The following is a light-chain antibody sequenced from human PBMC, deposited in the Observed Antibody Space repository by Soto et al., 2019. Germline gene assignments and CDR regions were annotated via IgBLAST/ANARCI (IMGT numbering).Light chain of an antibody. Sequence: EIVLTQSPGTLSLSPGERATLSCRASQSVSSTYLAWYQQKPGQAPRLLIYGASSRATGIPDRFSGGGSGPDFTLTISRVEPEDFAVYYCQQSGSSPWTFGQGTKVEIK. J-gene: IGKJ1*01. CDR2: GAS. V-gene: IGKV3-20*01. CDR1: QSVSSTY. CDR3: QQSGSSPWT.